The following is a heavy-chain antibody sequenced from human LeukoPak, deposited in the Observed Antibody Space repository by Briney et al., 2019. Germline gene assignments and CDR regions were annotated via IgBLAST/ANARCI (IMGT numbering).Heavy chain of an antibody. J-gene: IGHJ5*02. CDR1: GYSFTIYW. CDR2: IYPGDSDT. Sequence: GESLKISCKGSGYSFTIYWIVWVRQMPGKGLEWMGIIYPGDSDTRYSPSFQGQVTISVDKSISTAYLQWSSLKASDTAMYYCARQEDYGDSRGWFAPWGQGTLVTVSS. CDR3: ARQEDYGDSRGWFAP. V-gene: IGHV5-51*01. D-gene: IGHD4-17*01.